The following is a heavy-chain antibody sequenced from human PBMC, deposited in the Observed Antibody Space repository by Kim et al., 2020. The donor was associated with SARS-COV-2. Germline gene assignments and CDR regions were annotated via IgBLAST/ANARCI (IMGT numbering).Heavy chain of an antibody. CDR2: ISYDGSNK. J-gene: IGHJ6*02. D-gene: IGHD5-18*01. Sequence: GGSLRLSCAASGFTFSSYAMHWVRQAPGKGLEWVAVISYDGSNKYYADSVKGRFTISRDNSKNTLYLQMNSLRAEDTAVYYCARDNVDTAMVFLMDPYGMDVWGQGTTVTVSS. CDR1: GFTFSSYA. V-gene: IGHV3-30*04. CDR3: ARDNVDTAMVFLMDPYGMDV.